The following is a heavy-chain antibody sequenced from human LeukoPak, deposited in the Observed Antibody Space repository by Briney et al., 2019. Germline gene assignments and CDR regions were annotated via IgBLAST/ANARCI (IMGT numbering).Heavy chain of an antibody. CDR3: ARDSARGYSYGYNAFDI. CDR1: GYNFRNYG. D-gene: IGHD5-18*01. V-gene: IGHV1-18*01. Sequence: ASVKVSCKASGYNFRNYGIGWVRQAPRQGLEWMGWITAGNGNTNYAQKVQGRVTMTTDTSTSTAYMELRSLRSDDTAVYFCARDSARGYSYGYNAFDIWGQGTMVTVSS. J-gene: IGHJ3*02. CDR2: ITAGNGNT.